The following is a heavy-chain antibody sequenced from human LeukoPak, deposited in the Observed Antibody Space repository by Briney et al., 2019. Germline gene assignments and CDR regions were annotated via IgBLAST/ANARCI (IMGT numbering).Heavy chain of an antibody. Sequence: PSETLSLTCTVSGGSISSGGYYWSWIRQHPGKGLEWIGYIYYSGSTYYNPSLKSRLTISVDTSKNQFSLKLSSVTAADTAVYYCARGYSYIYYYYYGMDVWAKGPRSPSP. CDR2: IYYSGST. V-gene: IGHV4-31*03. CDR1: GGSISSGGYY. J-gene: IGHJ6*02. D-gene: IGHD5-18*01. CDR3: ARGYSYIYYYYYGMDV.